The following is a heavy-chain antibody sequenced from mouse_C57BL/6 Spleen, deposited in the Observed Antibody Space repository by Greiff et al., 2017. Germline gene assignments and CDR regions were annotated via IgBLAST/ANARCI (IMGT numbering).Heavy chain of an antibody. J-gene: IGHJ4*01. D-gene: IGHD1-1*01. Sequence: VKLQQSGAELARPGASVKLSCKASGYTFTSYGISWVKQRTGQGLEWIGEIYPRSGNTYYNEKFKGKATLTADKSSSTAYMELRSLTSEDSAVYFCATAHYYGSSYEGAMDYWGQGTSVTVSS. CDR1: GYTFTSYG. CDR2: IYPRSGNT. CDR3: ATAHYYGSSYEGAMDY. V-gene: IGHV1-81*01.